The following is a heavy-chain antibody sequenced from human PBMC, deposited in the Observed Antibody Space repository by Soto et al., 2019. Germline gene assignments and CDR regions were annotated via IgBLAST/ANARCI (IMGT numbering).Heavy chain of an antibody. V-gene: IGHV3-23*01. J-gene: IGHJ4*02. CDR2: ISGSGDLT. Sequence: GGSLRLSCAASGFTYSTYAMSWVRQAPGKGLEWVSAISGSGDLTYCADSVKGRSTISRDNSKNTLYLQMSSLRADDTAVYYCVKEIRIFGVVVFDYWGQGTLVTVSS. CDR1: GFTYSTYA. D-gene: IGHD3-3*01. CDR3: VKEIRIFGVVVFDY.